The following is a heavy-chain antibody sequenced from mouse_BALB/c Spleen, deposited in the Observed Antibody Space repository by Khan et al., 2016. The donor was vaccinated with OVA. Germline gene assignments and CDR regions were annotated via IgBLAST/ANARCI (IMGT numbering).Heavy chain of an antibody. CDR2: INTETGEP. Sequence: QIQLVQSGPELKKPGETVKISCKASGYTFTDYSMQWVKQAPGKGLKWVGWINTETGEPTYADDFKGRFAFSLETSASTAYLQINNLKNEDTATYCCTGNDYDRGGLYAMDYWGQGTSVTVSS. CDR3: TGNDYDRGGLYAMDY. CDR1: GYTFTDYS. J-gene: IGHJ4*01. V-gene: IGHV9-2-1*01. D-gene: IGHD2-4*01.